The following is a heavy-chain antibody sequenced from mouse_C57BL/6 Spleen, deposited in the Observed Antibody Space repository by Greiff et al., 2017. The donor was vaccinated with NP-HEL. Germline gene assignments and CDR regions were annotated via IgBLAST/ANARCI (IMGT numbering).Heavy chain of an antibody. D-gene: IGHD4-1*01. CDR1: GYSFTDYN. V-gene: IGHV1-39*01. CDR3: ARHRLGLYAMDY. J-gene: IGHJ4*01. CDR2: INPNYGTT. Sequence: VHVKQSGPELVKPGASVKISCKASGYSFTDYNMNWVKQSNGKSLEWIGVINPNYGTTNYNQKFKGKATLTVDQSSSTAYMQLNSLTSEDSAVYSCARHRLGLYAMDYWGQGTSVTVSS.